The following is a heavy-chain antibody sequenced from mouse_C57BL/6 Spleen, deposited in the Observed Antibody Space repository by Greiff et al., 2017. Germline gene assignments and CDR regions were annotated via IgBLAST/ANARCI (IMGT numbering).Heavy chain of an antibody. CDR3: ARRGGNYVSYYFDY. J-gene: IGHJ2*01. CDR1: GFNFSDYG. Sequence: EVQGVESGGGLVKPGGSLKLSCAASGFNFSDYGMHWVRQAPEKGLEWVAYISSGSSTIYYADTVKGRFTISRDNAKNTLFLQMTSLRSEDTAMYYCARRGGNYVSYYFDYWGQGTTLTVSS. D-gene: IGHD2-1*01. V-gene: IGHV5-17*01. CDR2: ISSGSSTI.